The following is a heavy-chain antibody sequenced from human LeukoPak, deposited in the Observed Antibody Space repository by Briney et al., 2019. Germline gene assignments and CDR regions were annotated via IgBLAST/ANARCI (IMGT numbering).Heavy chain of an antibody. Sequence: GGSLRLSCAASGFTFSSYAMSWVRQAPGKGLEWVSVIYSDGTTRNADSVKGRFTISRDNSKNTVYLQMDSLRAEDTAVYYCARDKDAWGQGTLVTVSS. V-gene: IGHV3-66*01. CDR3: ARDKDA. CDR2: IYSDGTT. J-gene: IGHJ5*02. CDR1: GFTFSSYA.